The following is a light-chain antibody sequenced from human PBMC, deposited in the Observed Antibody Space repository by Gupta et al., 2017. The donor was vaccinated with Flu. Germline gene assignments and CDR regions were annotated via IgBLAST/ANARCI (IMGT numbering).Light chain of an antibody. CDR2: SDS. CDR1: SGSIASNY. V-gene: IGLV6-57*01. Sequence: VTISCTGSSGSIASNYVHWYQQRPGRSPTSLIYSDSERPSGVPDRFSGSIDGSSNSASLTVSGPEDEAEDYCSGQSDDSSDNVVFGGGTKLTVL. J-gene: IGLJ2*01. CDR3: QSDDSSDNVV.